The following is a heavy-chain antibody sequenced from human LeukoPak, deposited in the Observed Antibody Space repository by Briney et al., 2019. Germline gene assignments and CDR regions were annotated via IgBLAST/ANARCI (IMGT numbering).Heavy chain of an antibody. CDR2: IKSKTDGGTT. J-gene: IGHJ6*03. Sequence: GGSLRLSCAASGFTFSNAWMSWVRQAPGKGLEWVGRIKSKTDGGTTDYAAPVKGRFTISRDDSKNTLYLQMNSLKTEDTAVYYCTTDPGSMTIPAAMGPAIAAREPEYYYYYMDVWGKGTTVTVSS. D-gene: IGHD2-2*01. V-gene: IGHV3-15*01. CDR1: GFTFSNAW. CDR3: TTDPGSMTIPAAMGPAIAAREPEYYYYYMDV.